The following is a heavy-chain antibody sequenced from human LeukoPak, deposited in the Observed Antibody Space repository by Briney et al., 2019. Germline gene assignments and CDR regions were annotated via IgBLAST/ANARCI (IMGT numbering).Heavy chain of an antibody. Sequence: SETLSLTCTVSGGSISSYYWSWIRQPAGKGLEWIGRIYTSGSTNYNPSLKSRVTMSVDTSKNQFSLKLSSVTAADTAVYYCARDFSVFRAGDAFDIWGQGTMVTVSS. CDR1: GGSISSYY. CDR2: IYTSGST. V-gene: IGHV4-4*07. J-gene: IGHJ3*02. CDR3: ARDFSVFRAGDAFDI. D-gene: IGHD6-19*01.